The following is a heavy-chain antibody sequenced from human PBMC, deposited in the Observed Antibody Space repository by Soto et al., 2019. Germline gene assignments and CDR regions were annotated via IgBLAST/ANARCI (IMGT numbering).Heavy chain of an antibody. J-gene: IGHJ4*02. CDR2: ISAYSGNT. Sequence: ASVKVSCKASGYTFTNYGLSWVRQAPGQGLEWMGWISAYSGNTNYAQKLQGRVTLTTDTSTSTAYMELRSLRSDDTAVYYCARDCSGGTCTFDSWGQGTLLTVSS. D-gene: IGHD2-15*01. CDR1: GYTFTNYG. CDR3: ARDCSGGTCTFDS. V-gene: IGHV1-18*01.